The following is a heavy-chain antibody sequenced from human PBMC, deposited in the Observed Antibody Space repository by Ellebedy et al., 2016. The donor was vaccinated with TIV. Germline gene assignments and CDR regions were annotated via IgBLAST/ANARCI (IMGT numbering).Heavy chain of an antibody. CDR2: ITSSSTYI. CDR1: GFTFSSYS. CDR3: ARGLRYGWGFDY. V-gene: IGHV3-21*01. Sequence: GESLKISCAASGFTFSSYSMNWVRQAPGKGLEWVSSITSSSTYIYSADSVKGRFTISRDNAKNSLYLQMSSLRAEDTAVYYCARGLRYGWGFDYWGQGTLVTVSS. D-gene: IGHD6-19*01. J-gene: IGHJ4*02.